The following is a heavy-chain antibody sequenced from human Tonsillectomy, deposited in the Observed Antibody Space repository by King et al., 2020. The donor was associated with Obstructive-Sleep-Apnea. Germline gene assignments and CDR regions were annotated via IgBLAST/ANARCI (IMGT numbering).Heavy chain of an antibody. CDR2: ISSSSSYI. Sequence: VQLVESGGGLVKPGGSLRLSCAASGFTFSSYSMNWVRQAPGKGLEWVSSISSSSSYIYYADSVKGRFTISRDNAKNSLYLQMNSLRAEDTAVYYCATSYYDFWSGYSGENYWGQGTLVTVSS. V-gene: IGHV3-21*01. CDR1: GFTFSSYS. J-gene: IGHJ4*02. CDR3: ATSYYDFWSGYSGENY. D-gene: IGHD3-3*01.